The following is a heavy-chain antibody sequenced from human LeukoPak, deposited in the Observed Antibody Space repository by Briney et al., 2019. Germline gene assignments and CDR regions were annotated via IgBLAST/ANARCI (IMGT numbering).Heavy chain of an antibody. CDR2: INSVRSST. CDR3: ARSHRGAYYYYGMDV. J-gene: IGHJ6*02. V-gene: IGHV3-74*01. CDR1: GFTFSHYW. Sequence: GGSLRLSCAASGFTFSHYWMHWVRQAPGKGLVWVSRINSVRSSTDYADSVKDRFTISRDNARNTLFLQMNSLRAEDTAVYYCARSHRGAYYYYGMDVWGQGTAVTVSS.